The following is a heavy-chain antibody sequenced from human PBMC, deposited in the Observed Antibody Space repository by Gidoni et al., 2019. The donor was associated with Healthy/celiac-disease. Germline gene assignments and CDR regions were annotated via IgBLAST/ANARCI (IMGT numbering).Heavy chain of an antibody. Sequence: EVQLVEYGGGLVKPGGSLRLSGAASGFTFSSYSMNWVRQAPGKGLEWVSSISRSSSYIYYADSVKGRFTISRDNAKNSLYLQMNSLRAEDTAVYYCARDEYCSSTSCYKGYYGMDVWGQGTTVTVSS. D-gene: IGHD2-2*02. CDR3: ARDEYCSSTSCYKGYYGMDV. V-gene: IGHV3-21*01. CDR1: GFTFSSYS. CDR2: ISRSSSYI. J-gene: IGHJ6*02.